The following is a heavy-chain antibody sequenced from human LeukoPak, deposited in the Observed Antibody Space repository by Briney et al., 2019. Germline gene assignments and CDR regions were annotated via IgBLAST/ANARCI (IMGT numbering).Heavy chain of an antibody. D-gene: IGHD3-16*02. J-gene: IGHJ2*01. Sequence: PSETLSLTGSVSGASITGYYWSWIRQPAPKGLQWIGRIYTSGSTDYNPSLRSRFTMSVDTSKKRFSLRLTSVTAADTALYFCARGVNSYRSAWYFDLWGRGTLVSVSS. CDR2: IYTSGST. V-gene: IGHV4-4*07. CDR3: ARGVNSYRSAWYFDL. CDR1: GASITGYY.